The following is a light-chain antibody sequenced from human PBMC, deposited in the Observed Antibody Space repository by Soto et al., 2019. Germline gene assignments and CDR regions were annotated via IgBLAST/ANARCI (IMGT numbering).Light chain of an antibody. CDR3: PQAKNLPWT. Sequence: DIQMAQSPSSVSASVGDRVTITCRASQGISSSLAWYQQRPGKAPKLLIYAASNLQNEVPSRFSRSRSGTDFTLTISSLQPEDFATYYCPQAKNLPWTFGQGARVEIK. V-gene: IGKV1-12*01. CDR1: QGISSS. CDR2: AAS. J-gene: IGKJ1*01.